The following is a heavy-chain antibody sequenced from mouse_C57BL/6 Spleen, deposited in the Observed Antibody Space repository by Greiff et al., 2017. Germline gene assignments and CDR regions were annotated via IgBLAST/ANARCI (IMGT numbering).Heavy chain of an antibody. Sequence: EVMLVESGGGLVKPGGSLKLSCAASGFTFSDYGMHWVRQAPEKGLEWVAYISSGSSTIYYADTVKGRFTISRDNAKNTLFLQMTSLRSEDTAMYYCARRDSSGYYAMDYWGQGTSVTVSS. CDR3: ARRDSSGYYAMDY. CDR2: ISSGSSTI. J-gene: IGHJ4*01. CDR1: GFTFSDYG. V-gene: IGHV5-17*01. D-gene: IGHD3-2*02.